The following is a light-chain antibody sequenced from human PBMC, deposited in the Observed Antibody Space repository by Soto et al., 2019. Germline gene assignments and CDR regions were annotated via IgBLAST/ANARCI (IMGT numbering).Light chain of an antibody. V-gene: IGLV2-23*03. CDR1: SSDVGSYNL. Sequence: QSALTQPASVSGSPGQSITISCTGTSSDVGSYNLVSWYQQHPGKAPKLMIYEGSKRPSGVSNRFSGSKSGNTASLTISGLPAEDEADYYCFSYAGSNAIHVVFGGGTKLTVL. CDR3: FSYAGSNAIHVV. J-gene: IGLJ2*01. CDR2: EGS.